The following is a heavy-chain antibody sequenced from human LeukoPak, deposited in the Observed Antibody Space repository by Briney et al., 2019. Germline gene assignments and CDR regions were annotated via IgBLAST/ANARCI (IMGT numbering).Heavy chain of an antibody. CDR3: ARRKERITMIVVVITTGGYFDY. V-gene: IGHV4-59*12. CDR2: IYYSGST. D-gene: IGHD3-22*01. J-gene: IGHJ4*02. CDR1: GGSISSYY. Sequence: SETLSLTCTVSGGSISSYYWSWIRQPPGKGLEWIGYIYYSGSTNYNPSLKSRVTISVDTSKNQFSLKLSSVTAADTAVYYCARRKERITMIVVVITTGGYFDYWGQGTLVTVSS.